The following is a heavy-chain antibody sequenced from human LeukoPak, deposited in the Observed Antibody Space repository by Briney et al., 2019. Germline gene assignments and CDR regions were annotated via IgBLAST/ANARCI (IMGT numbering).Heavy chain of an antibody. CDR3: ARDLYYYGSGSYEGYYYGMDV. CDR1: GYTFTSYG. D-gene: IGHD3-10*01. J-gene: IGHJ6*02. Sequence: GASVKVSCKASGYTFTSYGISWVRQAPGQGVEWMGWISAYKGNTNYAQKLQGRVTMTTDTSTSTAYMELRSLRSVDTAVYYCARDLYYYGSGSYEGYYYGMDVWGQGTTVTVSS. V-gene: IGHV1-18*01. CDR2: ISAYKGNT.